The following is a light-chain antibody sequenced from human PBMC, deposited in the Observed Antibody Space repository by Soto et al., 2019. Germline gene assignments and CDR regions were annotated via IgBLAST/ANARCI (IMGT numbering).Light chain of an antibody. V-gene: IGKV3-15*01. J-gene: IGKJ4*01. CDR2: GAS. CDR1: QSISSN. Sequence: EIVMTQSPATLSVPPGERATLSCRASQSISSNLAWYQQKPGQAPRLLISGASTRATGIPASFSGSGSGTEFTLTISSLQSEDFAVYYCQQYNNWPLTFGGGTRVEIK. CDR3: QQYNNWPLT.